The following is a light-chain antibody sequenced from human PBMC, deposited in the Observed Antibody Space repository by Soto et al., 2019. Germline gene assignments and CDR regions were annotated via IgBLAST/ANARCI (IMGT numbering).Light chain of an antibody. Sequence: ETVMTQSPATLSVSPGERATLSCRASQSVSSKLAWYQQKPCQAPRLLIYGASTRATGIPARFSGSGSGTEFPLSLSTLQSEDFAVYYCQQYNKWPRPFGQGTKVEIQ. CDR2: GAS. CDR3: QQYNKWPRP. J-gene: IGKJ1*01. CDR1: QSVSSK. V-gene: IGKV3-15*01.